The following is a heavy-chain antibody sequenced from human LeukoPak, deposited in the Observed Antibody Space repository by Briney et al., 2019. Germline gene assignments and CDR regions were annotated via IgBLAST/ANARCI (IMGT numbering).Heavy chain of an antibody. J-gene: IGHJ6*03. CDR3: ARWAATYYYYYYMDV. V-gene: IGHV4-59*01. Sequence: SETLSLTCTVSGGSISSYYWSWIRQPPGKGLEWIGYIYYSGSTNYNPSLMSRVTISVDTSKNQFSLKLSSVTAADTAVYYCARWAATYYYYYYMDVWGKGTTVTVSS. CDR2: IYYSGST. CDR1: GGSISSYY. D-gene: IGHD5-24*01.